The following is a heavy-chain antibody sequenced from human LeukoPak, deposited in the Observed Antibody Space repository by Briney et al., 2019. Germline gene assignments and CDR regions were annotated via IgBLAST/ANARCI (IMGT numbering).Heavy chain of an antibody. J-gene: IGHJ4*02. Sequence: SETLSLTCTVSGGSISSGDYYWSWIRQPPEKGLEWIGYIYYSGSTYYNPSLKSRVTISVDTSKNQFSLKLSSVTAADTAVYYCARLSSSWLIDYWGQGTLVTVSS. CDR3: ARLSSSWLIDY. CDR1: GGSISSGDYY. V-gene: IGHV4-30-4*08. D-gene: IGHD6-13*01. CDR2: IYYSGST.